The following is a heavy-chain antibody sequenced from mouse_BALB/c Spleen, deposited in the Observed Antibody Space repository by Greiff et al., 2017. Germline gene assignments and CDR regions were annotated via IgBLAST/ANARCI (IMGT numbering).Heavy chain of an antibody. Sequence: EVKVVESGGGLVKPGGSLKLSCAASGFTFSSYGMSWVRQTPDKRLEWVATISSGGSYTYYPDSVTGRFTISRDNAKNTLYLQMSSLKSEDTAMYYCASLYYGKEYFDVWGAGTTVTVSS. CDR2: ISSGGSYT. V-gene: IGHV5-6*03. J-gene: IGHJ1*01. CDR1: GFTFSSYG. CDR3: ASLYYGKEYFDV. D-gene: IGHD2-1*01.